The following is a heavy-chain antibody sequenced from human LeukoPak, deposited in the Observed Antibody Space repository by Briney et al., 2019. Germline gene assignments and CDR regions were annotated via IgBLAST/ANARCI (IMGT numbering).Heavy chain of an antibody. Sequence: SETLSLTCAVYGGSFSGYYRSWIRQPPGKGLEWIGEINHSGSTNYNPSLKSRVTISVDTSKNQFSLKLSSVTAADTAVYYCARSYDILTGYSVADYWGQGTLVTVSS. V-gene: IGHV4-34*01. CDR3: ARSYDILTGYSVADY. CDR1: GGSFSGYY. CDR2: INHSGST. J-gene: IGHJ4*02. D-gene: IGHD3-9*01.